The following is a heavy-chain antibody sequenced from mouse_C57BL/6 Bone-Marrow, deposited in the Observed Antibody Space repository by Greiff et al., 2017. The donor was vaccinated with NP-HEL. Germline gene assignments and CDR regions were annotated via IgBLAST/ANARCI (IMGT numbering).Heavy chain of an antibody. J-gene: IGHJ4*01. Sequence: QVQLQQSGAELARPGASVKMSCKASGYTFTSYTMHWVKQRPGQGLEWIGYINPSSGYTKYNQKFKDKATLTADKSSSTAYMQLSSLTSVDSAVSYCARRRYCVMDYWGQGTSVTVSS. CDR3: ARRRYCVMDY. D-gene: IGHD2-14*01. CDR2: INPSSGYT. CDR1: GYTFTSYT. V-gene: IGHV1-4*01.